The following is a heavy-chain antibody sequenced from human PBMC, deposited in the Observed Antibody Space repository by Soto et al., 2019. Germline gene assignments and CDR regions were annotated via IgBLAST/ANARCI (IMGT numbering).Heavy chain of an antibody. CDR2: ISGSGGST. V-gene: IGHV3-23*01. Sequence: PGGSLRLSCAASGFTFSSYAMSWVRQAPGKGLEWVSAISGSGGSTYYADSVKGRFTISRDNSKNTLYLQMNSLRAEDTAVYYCAKGLGRDIVVVPAVRLHYFDYRGHGTLVTVSS. CDR1: GFTFSSYA. J-gene: IGHJ4*01. D-gene: IGHD2-2*01. CDR3: AKGLGRDIVVVPAVRLHYFDY.